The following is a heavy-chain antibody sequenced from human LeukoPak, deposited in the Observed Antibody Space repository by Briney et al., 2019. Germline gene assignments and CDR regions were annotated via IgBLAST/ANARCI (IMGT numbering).Heavy chain of an antibody. D-gene: IGHD6-19*01. CDR3: AGTGIAVA. J-gene: IGHJ4*02. CDR2: IYYSGST. CDR1: GGSFSGYY. Sequence: SETLSLTCAVYGGSFSGYYWSWIRQPPGKGLEWIGSIYYSGSTYFNPSLKSRVTISVDTSKNQFSLKLSSVTAADTAMYYCAGTGIAVAWGQGTLVTVSS. V-gene: IGHV4-34*01.